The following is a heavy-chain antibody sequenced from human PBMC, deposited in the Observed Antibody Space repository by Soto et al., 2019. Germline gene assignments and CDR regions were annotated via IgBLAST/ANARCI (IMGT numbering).Heavy chain of an antibody. J-gene: IGHJ5*02. CDR1: GFTVSSYY. CDR2: IYSGGST. V-gene: IGHV3-53*01. Sequence: GGSLRLSCAASGFTVSSYYMSWVRQAPGKGLEWVSVIYSGGSTYYTDALRGRFTISRDNAKNSLHLQMNSLRAEDTAVYYCTRDASRDSSARGWFDPWGPGTLVTVSS. D-gene: IGHD6-13*01. CDR3: TRDASRDSSARGWFDP.